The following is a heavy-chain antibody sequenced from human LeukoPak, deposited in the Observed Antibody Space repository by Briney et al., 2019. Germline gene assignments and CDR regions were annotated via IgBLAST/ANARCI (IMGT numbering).Heavy chain of an antibody. V-gene: IGHV1-2*02. J-gene: IGHJ4*02. D-gene: IGHD6-19*01. CDR1: GYTFSGYY. CDR2: IKPNSGDT. Sequence: ASVKVSCKASGYTFSGYYMHWVRQAPGQGLEWMGWIKPNSGDTKYAQKFRGRVTMTRDTSINTAYMELSSLRSDDTAMYYCARDRAAVAGQYFFDYWGQGALVTVSS. CDR3: ARDRAAVAGQYFFDY.